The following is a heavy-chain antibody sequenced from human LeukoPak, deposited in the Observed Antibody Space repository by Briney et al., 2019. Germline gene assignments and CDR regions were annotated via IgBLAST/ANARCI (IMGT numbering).Heavy chain of an antibody. CDR3: VREILYCSGGSCYRGAFDN. D-gene: IGHD2-15*01. Sequence: SETLSLTCTVSNDSLSSGDYYWNWIRQPPGKGLEWIRYIFDRGGTSYNPSLKSRILFSVDTSQNQFSLKPNSVTAADTAVYCCVREILYCSGGSCYRGAFDNWGQGTLVTVSA. V-gene: IGHV4-30-4*01. CDR2: IFDRGGT. J-gene: IGHJ4*02. CDR1: NDSLSSGDYY.